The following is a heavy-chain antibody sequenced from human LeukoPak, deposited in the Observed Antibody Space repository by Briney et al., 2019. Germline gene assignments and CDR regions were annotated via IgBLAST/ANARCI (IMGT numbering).Heavy chain of an antibody. D-gene: IGHD4/OR15-4a*01. V-gene: IGHV4-59*01. CDR2: IYHSGST. J-gene: IGHJ2*01. CDR3: ARWPYGGRLGYWYFDL. Sequence: SETLSLTCTVSGGSISTYYWNWIRQPPGKGLEWIGYIYHSGSTNYNPSLQSRVTISVDTSKNQFSLNLNSVTAADTAVYYCARWPYGGRLGYWYFDLWGRGTLVTVSS. CDR1: GGSISTYY.